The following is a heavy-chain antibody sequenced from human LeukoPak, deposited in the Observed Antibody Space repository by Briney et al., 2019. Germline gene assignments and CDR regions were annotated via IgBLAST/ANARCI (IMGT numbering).Heavy chain of an antibody. CDR1: GYTFTGYY. J-gene: IGHJ6*02. Sequence: ASVKVSCKASGYTFTGYYMHWVRQAPGQGLEWMGWINPNSGGTNYAQKFQGRVTMTRDTSISTAYMELSRLRSDDTAVYYCARDRFQIVVVPAAKYYYYYYGIDVWGQGTTVTVSS. CDR3: ARDRFQIVVVPAAKYYYYYYGIDV. D-gene: IGHD2-2*01. CDR2: INPNSGGT. V-gene: IGHV1-2*02.